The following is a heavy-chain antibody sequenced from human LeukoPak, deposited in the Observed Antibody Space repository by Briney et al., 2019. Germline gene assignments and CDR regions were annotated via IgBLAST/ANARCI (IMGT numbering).Heavy chain of an antibody. CDR2: INHSGST. CDR1: GGSFSGYY. D-gene: IGHD3-10*01. J-gene: IGHJ4*02. Sequence: PSETLSLTCAVYGGSFSGYYWSWIRQPPGKGLEWIGEINHSGSTNYNPSLKSRVTISVDTSKNQFSLKLSSVTAADTAVYYCAKDIHYFQSDYWGQGTLVTVSS. CDR3: AKDIHYFQSDY. V-gene: IGHV4-34*01.